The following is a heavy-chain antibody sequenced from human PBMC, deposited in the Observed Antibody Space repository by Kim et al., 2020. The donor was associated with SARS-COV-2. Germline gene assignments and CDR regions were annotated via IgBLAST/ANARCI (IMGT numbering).Heavy chain of an antibody. CDR3: AILYSSGWYGVDC. D-gene: IGHD6-19*01. CDR2: IYYSGST. CDR1: GGSISSYY. V-gene: IGHV4-59*08. J-gene: IGHJ4*02. Sequence: SETLSLTCTVSGGSISSYYWSWIRQPPGKGLEWIGYIYYSGSTNYNPSLKSRVTISVDTSKNQFSLKLSSVTAADTAVYYCAILYSSGWYGVDCWGQGTLVTVSS.